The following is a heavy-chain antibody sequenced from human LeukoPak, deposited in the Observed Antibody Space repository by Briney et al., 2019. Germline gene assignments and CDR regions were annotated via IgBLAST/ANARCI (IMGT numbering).Heavy chain of an antibody. CDR2: ISAYNGDT. Sequence: ASVEVSCKASGYTFTNYGISWLRQAPGQGLEWMGWISAYNGDTKYLQNLQGRVTMTTDTSTSTAYMELRSLRSDDTAVYYCARDNPYYYLYWGQGTLVTVSS. J-gene: IGHJ4*02. CDR1: GYTFTNYG. V-gene: IGHV1-18*01. D-gene: IGHD3-22*01. CDR3: ARDNPYYYLY.